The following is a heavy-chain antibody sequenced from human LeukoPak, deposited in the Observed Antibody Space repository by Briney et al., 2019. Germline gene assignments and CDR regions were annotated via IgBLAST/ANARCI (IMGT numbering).Heavy chain of an antibody. CDR1: GFTFRNFG. J-gene: IGHJ4*02. V-gene: IGHV3-33*06. D-gene: IGHD5-18*01. Sequence: GGSLRLSCAAPGFTFRNFGMHWVRQAPGKGLEWVAVICSDGSKRYYADSVKGRFAISRDNAKNTLYLQMNSLRAEDTAVYYCAKARGYSYTGGGDWGQGTLVTVSS. CDR2: ICSDGSKR. CDR3: AKARGYSYTGGGD.